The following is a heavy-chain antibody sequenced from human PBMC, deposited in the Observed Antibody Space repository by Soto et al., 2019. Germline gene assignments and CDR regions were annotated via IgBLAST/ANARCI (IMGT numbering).Heavy chain of an antibody. CDR1: GGSINNYY. J-gene: IGHJ5*02. CDR2: VYYIGRA. V-gene: IGHV4-59*01. CDR3: ASQYYGRSSSSSFDP. Sequence: TLSLTCTVSGGSINNYYWSWIRQPPGKGLEWIGYVYYIGRANYNPSLKSRVTMSLDTSKTQFSLKLTSVTTADTAVYYCASQYYGRSSSSSFDPWGQGTLVTVSS. D-gene: IGHD6-6*01.